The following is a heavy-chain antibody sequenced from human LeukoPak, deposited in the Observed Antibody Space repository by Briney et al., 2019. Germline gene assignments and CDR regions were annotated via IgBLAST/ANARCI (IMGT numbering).Heavy chain of an antibody. Sequence: GGSLRLSCAASGFTFSSYAMSWVRQAPGKGLEWVSAISGSGGSTYYADSVKGRFTISRDNSRNTLYLQMNSLRAEDTAVYYCAKDDAQYSSGWYYFDYWGQGTLVTVSS. V-gene: IGHV3-23*01. CDR1: GFTFSSYA. J-gene: IGHJ4*02. D-gene: IGHD6-19*01. CDR2: ISGSGGST. CDR3: AKDDAQYSSGWYYFDY.